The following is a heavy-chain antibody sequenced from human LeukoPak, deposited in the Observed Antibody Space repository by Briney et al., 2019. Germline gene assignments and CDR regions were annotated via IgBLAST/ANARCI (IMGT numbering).Heavy chain of an antibody. CDR1: GFTFSSYS. CDR3: ARGGPTVVTLDAFDI. J-gene: IGHJ3*02. D-gene: IGHD4-23*01. CDR2: ISSSSSTI. V-gene: IGHV3-48*01. Sequence: GGSLRLSCAASGFTFSSYSINWVRQAPGKGLEWVSYISSSSSTIYYADSVKGRFTISRDNAKNSLYLQMNSLRAEDTAVYYCARGGPTVVTLDAFDIWGQGTMVTVSS.